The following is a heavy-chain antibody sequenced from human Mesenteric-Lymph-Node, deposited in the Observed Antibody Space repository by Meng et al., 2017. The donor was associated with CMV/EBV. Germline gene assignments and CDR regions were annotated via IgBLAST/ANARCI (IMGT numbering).Heavy chain of an antibody. CDR3: ARAVRHGDFLPRSFDE. CDR1: DSITRGNFY. D-gene: IGHD4-17*01. Sequence: DSITRGNFYWGWVRQRPGEGLEWIGYIFYTGSTYYNPSLKSRVTVSVDTSENHFSLKLNSVTVADTAVYYCARAVRHGDFLPRSFDEWGQGTLVTVSS. CDR2: IFYTGST. J-gene: IGHJ4*02. V-gene: IGHV4-31*02.